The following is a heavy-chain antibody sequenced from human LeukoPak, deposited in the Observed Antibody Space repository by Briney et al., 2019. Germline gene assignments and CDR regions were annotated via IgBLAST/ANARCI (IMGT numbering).Heavy chain of an antibody. D-gene: IGHD3-3*01. CDR3: ARAIQGYDFWSGYTYYFDY. Sequence: PGGSLRLSCAASGFTFSDYYMSWIRQAPGKGLEWVSYISSSGSTIYYADSVKGRFTISRDNAKNSLYLQMNSLRAEDTAVYYCARAIQGYDFWSGYTYYFDYWGQGTLVTVSS. CDR2: ISSSGSTI. CDR1: GFTFSDYY. V-gene: IGHV3-11*01. J-gene: IGHJ4*02.